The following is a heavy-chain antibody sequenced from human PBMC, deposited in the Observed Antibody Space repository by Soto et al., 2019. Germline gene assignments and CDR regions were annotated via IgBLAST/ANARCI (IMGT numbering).Heavy chain of an antibody. CDR2: IYHSGST. CDR1: GGSISSSNW. D-gene: IGHD2-15*01. CDR3: ARDLRYCSGGSCYSENWFDP. V-gene: IGHV4-4*02. Sequence: SETLSLTCAVSGGSISSSNWWSWVRQPPGKGLEWIGEIYHSGSTNYNPSLKSRVTISVGKSKSQFSLKLSSVTAADTAVYYCARDLRYCSGGSCYSENWFDPWGRGTLVTVSS. J-gene: IGHJ5*02.